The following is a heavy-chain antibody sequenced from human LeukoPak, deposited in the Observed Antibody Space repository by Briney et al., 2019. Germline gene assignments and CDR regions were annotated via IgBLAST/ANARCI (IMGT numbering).Heavy chain of an antibody. Sequence: SETLSLTCAVYGGSFSGYYWIWIRQPPGKGLEWIGEINRSGSTNYNPSLKSRVTISVDTSKNQFSLNLSSVTAADTAVYYCARLRRSPSGYSYGLGYWGQGALVTVSS. CDR1: GGSFSGYY. CDR2: INRSGST. V-gene: IGHV4-34*01. D-gene: IGHD5-18*01. CDR3: ARLRRSPSGYSYGLGY. J-gene: IGHJ4*02.